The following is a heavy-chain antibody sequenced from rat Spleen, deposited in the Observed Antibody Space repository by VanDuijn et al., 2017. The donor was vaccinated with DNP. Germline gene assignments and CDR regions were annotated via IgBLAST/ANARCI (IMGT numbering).Heavy chain of an antibody. Sequence: EVQLVESGGGLVQPGRSLKLSCAASGFTFSNYDMAWVRQAPTKGLEWVASISPSGGSTYYRDSVKGRFTVSRDNAKSTLYLQMDSLRSEDTATYYCARLTYYGYNYDYFDYWGQGVMVTVSS. CDR3: ARLTYYGYNYDYFDY. CDR2: ISPSGGST. J-gene: IGHJ2*01. CDR1: GFTFSNYD. V-gene: IGHV5-25*01. D-gene: IGHD1-9*01.